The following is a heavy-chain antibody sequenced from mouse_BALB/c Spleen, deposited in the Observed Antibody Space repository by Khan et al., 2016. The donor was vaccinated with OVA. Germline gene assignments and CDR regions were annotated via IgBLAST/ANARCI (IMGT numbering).Heavy chain of an antibody. CDR2: ISFGSATI. CDR3: SRPPDSGWALEG. V-gene: IGHV5-17*02. CDR1: GFTFSGFG. Sequence: EVELVESGGGLVQPGGSRKLSCAASGFTFSGFGMHWVRQAPEKGLEWVAYISFGSATIYYADTVKGRFTISRDNPKNTLFLQMTSLRSEDTAIYCCSRPPDSGWALEGWGRGATVTGSS. J-gene: IGHJ1*01. D-gene: IGHD1-2*01.